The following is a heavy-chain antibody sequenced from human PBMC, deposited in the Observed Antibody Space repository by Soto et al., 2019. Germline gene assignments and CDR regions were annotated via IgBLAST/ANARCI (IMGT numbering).Heavy chain of an antibody. V-gene: IGHV3-30*18. Sequence: VQLVESGGGVVQPGRSLRLSCVASGFTFSSFGMHWVRQAPGKGLEWVATISYDGGQKYYADSVKGRFTISRDNSKNTLYLQMNSLRGEDTAVYFCAKHAEEALGACLDYWGQGTLVTVSS. CDR3: AKHAEEALGACLDY. D-gene: IGHD2-8*01. J-gene: IGHJ4*02. CDR2: ISYDGGQK. CDR1: GFTFSSFG.